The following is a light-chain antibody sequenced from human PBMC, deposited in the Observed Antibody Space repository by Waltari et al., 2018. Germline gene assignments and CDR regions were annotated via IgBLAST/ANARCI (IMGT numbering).Light chain of an antibody. CDR1: QSGRGN. CDR2: AAS. CDR3: QHYVRLPVT. V-gene: IGKV3-20*01. J-gene: IGKJ1*01. Sequence: EIVLTQSPGTLSLSPGERATLSCRASQSGRGNLAWYQQKPGQPPRLLIYAASIRATGIPDRFSGSGSGTDFTLTISRLEPEDFAVYYCQHYVRLPVTFGQGTKVEIK.